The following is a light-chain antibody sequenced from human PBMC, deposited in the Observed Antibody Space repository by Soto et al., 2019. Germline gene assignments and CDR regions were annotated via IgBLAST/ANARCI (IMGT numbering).Light chain of an antibody. Sequence: QSALTQPPSASGSPGQSVTISCTGTSSDVGGYSYVSWYQQHPGKAPKLMIYEVSRRPSGVPDRFSGSKSGNTASLTVSGLQADDEADYYCSSSAGSNPLFGGGTKVTVL. CDR3: SSSAGSNPL. CDR1: SSDVGGYSY. V-gene: IGLV2-8*01. J-gene: IGLJ2*01. CDR2: EVS.